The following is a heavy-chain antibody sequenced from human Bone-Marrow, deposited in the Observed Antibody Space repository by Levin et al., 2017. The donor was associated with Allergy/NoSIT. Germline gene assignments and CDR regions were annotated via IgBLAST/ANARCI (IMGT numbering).Heavy chain of an antibody. CDR2: IYYSGNT. CDR1: GGSVSSSSYY. J-gene: IGHJ4*02. V-gene: IGHV4-39*01. D-gene: IGHD6-13*01. Sequence: SETLSLTCTVSGGSVSSSSYYWGWIRQPPGKGLEWIGSIYYSGNTYYNPSLKSRVTISVDTSKNQFSLKLSSVTAADTAVYYCARTLDSSSWLMFDYWGQGTLVTVSS. CDR3: ARTLDSSSWLMFDY.